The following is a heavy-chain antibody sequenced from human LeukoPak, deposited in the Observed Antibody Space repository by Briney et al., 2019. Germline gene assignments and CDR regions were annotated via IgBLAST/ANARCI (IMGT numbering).Heavy chain of an antibody. CDR1: GYTFIGYY. CDR2: INPNSGGT. Sequence: ASVNVSCKSSGYTFIGYYMHWVRQAPGQGLEWMGWINPNSGGTNYAQKFQGRVTMTRDTSISTAYMELSRLRSDDTAVYYCARLRRILPNWFDPWGQGTLVTVSS. J-gene: IGHJ5*02. V-gene: IGHV1-2*02. CDR3: ARLRRILPNWFDP.